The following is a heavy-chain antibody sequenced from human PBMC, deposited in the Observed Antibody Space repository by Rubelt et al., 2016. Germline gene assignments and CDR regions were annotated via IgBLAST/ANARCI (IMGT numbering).Heavy chain of an antibody. CDR2: IYYSGST. Sequence: QVQLQESGPGLVKPSETLSLTCTVSGYSISSGYYWGWIRQPPGKGLEWIGSIYYSGSTYYNPSLKSRCTISVDTSKNQFSLKLSAVTAADTAVYYCARDVTTVTAFDYWGQGTLVTVSS. CDR1: GYSISSGYY. CDR3: ARDVTTVTAFDY. J-gene: IGHJ4*02. D-gene: IGHD4-17*01. V-gene: IGHV4-38-2*02.